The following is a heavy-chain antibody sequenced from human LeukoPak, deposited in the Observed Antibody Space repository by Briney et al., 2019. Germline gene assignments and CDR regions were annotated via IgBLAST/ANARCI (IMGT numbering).Heavy chain of an antibody. V-gene: IGHV4-59*12. Sequence: SETLSPTCNVSDGSISSYYWNWIRQPPGETLEWIGYMHYSGSANYNPSLKSRVTMSVDTSKNQFSLKLSSVTAADTAVYYCARVRQFGVVIPDAFDIWGQGTMVTVSS. CDR3: ARVRQFGVVIPDAFDI. D-gene: IGHD3-3*01. J-gene: IGHJ3*02. CDR1: DGSISSYY. CDR2: MHYSGSA.